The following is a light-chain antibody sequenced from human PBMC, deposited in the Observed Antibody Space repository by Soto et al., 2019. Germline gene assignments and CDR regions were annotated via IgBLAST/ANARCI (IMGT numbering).Light chain of an antibody. Sequence: DIQMTQSPSSLSASVGDRVTITCRASQSISSYLNWSQQKPGKAPKLLIYAASSLQSGVPSNFSGSGSGTDFTLTISSLHPEDLATYYCQQSYSTPYTFGQGTKLEIK. J-gene: IGKJ2*01. CDR3: QQSYSTPYT. CDR2: AAS. CDR1: QSISSY. V-gene: IGKV1-39*01.